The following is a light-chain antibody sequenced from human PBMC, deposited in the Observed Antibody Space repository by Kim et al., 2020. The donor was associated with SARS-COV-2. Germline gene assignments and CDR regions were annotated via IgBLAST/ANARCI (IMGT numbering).Light chain of an antibody. J-gene: IGKJ1*01. CDR1: QSILSC. CDR3: QQYKMDPWT. Sequence: AAVGDRVTITCRASQSILSCLAWYQQKPGTAPRLLIYMASISETGVASRFSGSGSATEFTLTISSLQPDDFATFYCQQYKMDPWTFGQGTKVDIK. CDR2: MAS. V-gene: IGKV1-5*03.